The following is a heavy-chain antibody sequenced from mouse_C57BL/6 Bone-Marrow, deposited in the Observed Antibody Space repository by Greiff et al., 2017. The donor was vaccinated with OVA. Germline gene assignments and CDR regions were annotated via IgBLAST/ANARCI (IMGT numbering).Heavy chain of an antibody. Sequence: VHVKQSGAELVRPGASVKLSCTASGFNIKDDYMHWVKQRPEQGLEWIGWIDPENGDTEYASKFQGKATITADTSSNTAYLQLSSLTSEDTAVYYCTTRYYGSSSWYFDVWGTGTTVTVSS. CDR3: TTRYYGSSSWYFDV. CDR1: GFNIKDDY. D-gene: IGHD1-1*01. V-gene: IGHV14-4*01. J-gene: IGHJ1*03. CDR2: IDPENGDT.